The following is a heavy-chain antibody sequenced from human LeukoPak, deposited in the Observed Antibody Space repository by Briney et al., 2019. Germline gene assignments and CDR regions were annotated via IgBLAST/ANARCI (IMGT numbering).Heavy chain of an antibody. Sequence: GGSLRLSCAASGFTFSDYYMSWIRQAPGKGPEWVSYISSSGSTIYYADSVKGRFTISRDNAKNSLYLQMNSLRAEDTAVYYCAREMVAVAGTFFDYWGQGTLVTVSS. CDR3: AREMVAVAGTFFDY. CDR2: ISSSGSTI. CDR1: GFTFSDYY. J-gene: IGHJ4*02. D-gene: IGHD6-19*01. V-gene: IGHV3-11*01.